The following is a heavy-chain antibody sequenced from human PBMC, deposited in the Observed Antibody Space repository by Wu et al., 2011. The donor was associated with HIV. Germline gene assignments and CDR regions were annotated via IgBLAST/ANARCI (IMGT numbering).Heavy chain of an antibody. V-gene: IGHV1-69*06. CDR1: GGTFSNYA. CDR3: ARAPPPYSSSWYYFDY. J-gene: IGHJ4*02. Sequence: QVQLVQSGAEVKKPGSSVKVSCKASGGTFSNYAISWVRQAPGQGLEWMGGTIPVFGTANYAQKFQGRVTMTRDTSISTAYMELSSLRSEDTAVYYCARAPPPYSSSWYYFDYWGQGTLVTVSS. D-gene: IGHD6-13*01. CDR2: TIPVFGTA.